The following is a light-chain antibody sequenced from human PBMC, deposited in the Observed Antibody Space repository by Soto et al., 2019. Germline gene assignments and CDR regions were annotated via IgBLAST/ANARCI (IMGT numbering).Light chain of an antibody. CDR2: AAS. Sequence: AIQFTQSPSSVSASVGDRVTITCQASHDIRNDLGWYQQKPGKAPKLLIYAASSLQSGVPSRFSGSGSGTDFTLTISSLQPEDFATYYCLQDYNYPWTFGQGT. V-gene: IGKV1-6*01. CDR1: HDIRND. J-gene: IGKJ1*01. CDR3: LQDYNYPWT.